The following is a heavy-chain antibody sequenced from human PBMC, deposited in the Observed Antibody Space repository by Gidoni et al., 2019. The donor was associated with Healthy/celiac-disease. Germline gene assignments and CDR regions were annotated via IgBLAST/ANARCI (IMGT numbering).Heavy chain of an antibody. J-gene: IGHJ4*02. CDR1: GFTFSSYA. V-gene: IGHV3-23*01. Sequence: PGGSLRLSCAASGFTFSSYAMSWVRQAPGKGLEWVSAISGSGGSTYYADSVKGRFTISRDNSKNTLYLQMNSLRAEDTAVYYCGKDRDPNIVVVVAATGADYWGQGTLVTVSS. CDR3: GKDRDPNIVVVVAATGADY. D-gene: IGHD2-15*01. CDR2: ISGSGGST.